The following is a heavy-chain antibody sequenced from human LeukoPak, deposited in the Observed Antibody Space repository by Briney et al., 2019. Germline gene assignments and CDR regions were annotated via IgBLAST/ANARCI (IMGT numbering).Heavy chain of an antibody. J-gene: IGHJ4*02. CDR2: IYHSGST. CDR3: ARDGDCSGGSCYARGGDY. V-gene: IGHV4-38-2*02. CDR1: GYSISSGYY. Sequence: PSETLSLTCTVSGYSISSGYYWGWIRQPPGKGLEWIGSIYHSGSTYYNPSLKSRVTISVDTSKNQFSLKLSSVTAADTAVYYCARDGDCSGGSCYARGGDYWGQGTLVTVSS. D-gene: IGHD2-15*01.